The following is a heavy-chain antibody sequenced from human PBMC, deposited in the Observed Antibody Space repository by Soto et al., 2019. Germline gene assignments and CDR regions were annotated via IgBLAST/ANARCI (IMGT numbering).Heavy chain of an antibody. Sequence: NPSETLSLTCTVSGGSISSGDYYWSWIRQPPGRGLEWIGYIYYSGSTYYNPSLKSRVTISVDTSKNQFSLKLSSVTAADTAVYYCAREVIHTNPLFDYWGQGTLVTSPQ. D-gene: IGHD2-21*01. V-gene: IGHV4-30-4*01. CDR3: AREVIHTNPLFDY. CDR2: IYYSGST. CDR1: GGSISSGDYY. J-gene: IGHJ4*02.